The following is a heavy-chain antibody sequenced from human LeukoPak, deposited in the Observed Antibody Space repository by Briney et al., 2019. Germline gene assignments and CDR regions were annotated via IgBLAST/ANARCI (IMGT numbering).Heavy chain of an antibody. V-gene: IGHV4-38-2*01. Sequence: SETLSLTCAVSGYSISSGYYWGWIRQPPGKGLEWIGSTYHSGSTYYNPSLKSRVTISVDTSKNQFSLKLSSVTAADTAVYYCARGVVVVVAATGEAEYFQHWGQGTLVTVSS. CDR1: GYSISSGYY. CDR3: ARGVVVVVAATGEAEYFQH. D-gene: IGHD2-15*01. CDR2: TYHSGST. J-gene: IGHJ1*01.